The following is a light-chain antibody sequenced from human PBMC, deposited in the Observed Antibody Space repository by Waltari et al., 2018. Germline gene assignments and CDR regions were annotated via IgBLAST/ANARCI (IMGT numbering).Light chain of an antibody. Sequence: QLVLTQSPSASASLGASVKLTCTLDSWHTSYDRAWHQPQPEKGPRFLMKVDNVGTYKRGAGIPDRFSGSSSGAERYLTITSLQSEDEADYYCQTWGSGIHAFGGGTKLTV. CDR1: SWHTSYD. J-gene: IGLJ2*01. V-gene: IGLV4-69*01. CDR3: QTWGSGIHA. CDR2: VDNVGTY.